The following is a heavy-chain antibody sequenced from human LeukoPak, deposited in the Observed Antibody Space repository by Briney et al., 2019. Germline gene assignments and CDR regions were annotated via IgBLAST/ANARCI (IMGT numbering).Heavy chain of an antibody. CDR3: ARGRGGGHFDY. Sequence: ASVKLSCKASGYTFTSYDINWVRQAAGQGLEWMGWINPNTGTTDYAQKFQGRVTVTRDTSISTAYMDLSSLRSDDTAVYYCARGRGGGHFDYWGQGTLVTVSS. D-gene: IGHD3-10*01. V-gene: IGHV1-8*01. CDR2: INPNTGTT. J-gene: IGHJ4*02. CDR1: GYTFTSYD.